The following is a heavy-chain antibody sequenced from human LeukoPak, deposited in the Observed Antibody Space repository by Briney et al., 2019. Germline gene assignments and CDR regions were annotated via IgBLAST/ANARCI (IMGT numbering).Heavy chain of an antibody. D-gene: IGHD3-9*01. CDR2: INWNGGST. CDR1: GFTFSSYE. J-gene: IGHJ4*02. CDR3: ARTVGYNDILTGYYKTYYFDY. V-gene: IGHV3-20*04. Sequence: PGGSLRLSCAASGFTFSSYEMNWVRQAPGKGLEWVSGINWNGGSTGYADSVKGRFTISRDNAKNSLYLQMNSLRAEDTAVYYCARTVGYNDILTGYYKTYYFDYWGQGTLVTVSS.